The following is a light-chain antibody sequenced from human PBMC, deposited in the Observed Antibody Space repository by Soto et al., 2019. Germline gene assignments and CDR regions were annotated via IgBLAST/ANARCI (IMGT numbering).Light chain of an antibody. Sequence: ETVMTQSPAALSVAPGERATLSCRASQSVNTNLAWYQKKPGQAPRLLKSAASTRATGIPARFSGSGSGTEFTLNISSLQSEDFAVYYCQQYNNWPLQTFGQGTKVEVQ. V-gene: IGKV3-15*01. CDR2: AAS. J-gene: IGKJ1*01. CDR1: QSVNTN. CDR3: QQYNNWPLQT.